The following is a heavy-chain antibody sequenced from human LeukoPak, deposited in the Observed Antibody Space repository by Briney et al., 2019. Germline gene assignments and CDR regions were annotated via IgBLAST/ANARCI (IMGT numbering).Heavy chain of an antibody. V-gene: IGHV4-4*07. CDR2: IYTSGST. Sequence: SETLPLTCTVSGGSISSYYWSWIRQPAGKGLEWIGRIYTSGSTNYNPSLKSRVTMSVDTSKNQFSLKLSSVTAADTAVYYCARDEYQLLLGNWFDPWGQGTLVTVSS. CDR3: ARDEYQLLLGNWFDP. D-gene: IGHD2-2*01. CDR1: GGSISSYY. J-gene: IGHJ5*02.